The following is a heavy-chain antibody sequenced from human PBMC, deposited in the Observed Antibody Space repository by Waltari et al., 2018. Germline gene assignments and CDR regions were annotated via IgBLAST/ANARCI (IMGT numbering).Heavy chain of an antibody. J-gene: IGHJ4*02. CDR1: GFSFSGSS. D-gene: IGHD6-19*01. V-gene: IGHV3-73*01. CDR3: SGGEVTGTDF. CDR2: IRREPYNYAT. Sequence: EVQVVESGGGLVQPGGSLKLSCATSGFSFSGSSIHWVRQISGKGVEWVGRIRREPYNYATAYSASVKGRFTISRDDSKNTAFLQMNSLMTEDTAVYYCSGGEVTGTDFWGQGTLVTVSS.